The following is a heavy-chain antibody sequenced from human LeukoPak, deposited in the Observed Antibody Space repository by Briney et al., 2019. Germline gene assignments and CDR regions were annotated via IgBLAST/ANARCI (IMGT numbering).Heavy chain of an antibody. CDR2: IYYSGST. V-gene: IGHV4-39*01. D-gene: IGHD6-19*01. CDR1: GGSISSGGYC. J-gene: IGHJ5*02. CDR3: ARQYSSGWPWFDP. Sequence: PSETLSLTCTVSGGSISSGGYCWGWIRQPPGKGLEWIGSIYYSGSTYYNPSLKSRVTISVDTSKNQFSLKLTSVTAADAAVYYCARQYSSGWPWFDPWGQGTLVTVSS.